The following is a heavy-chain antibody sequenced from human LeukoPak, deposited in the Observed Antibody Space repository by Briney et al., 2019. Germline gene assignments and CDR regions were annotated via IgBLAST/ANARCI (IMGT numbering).Heavy chain of an antibody. D-gene: IGHD5-24*01. CDR3: ARDYKYAFDN. CDR2: IGIDSGNT. Sequence: GGSLRLSCAASGFTFSDYSMNWVRQAPGKGLEWISYIGIDSGNTNYGDSVKGRFAISGDKAKNSLYLQMNSLRVEDTAVYYCARDYKYAFDNWGQGTLVTVSS. V-gene: IGHV3-48*01. J-gene: IGHJ4*02. CDR1: GFTFSDYS.